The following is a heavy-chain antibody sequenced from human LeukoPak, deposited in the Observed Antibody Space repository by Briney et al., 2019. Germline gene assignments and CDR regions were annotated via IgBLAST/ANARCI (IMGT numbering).Heavy chain of an antibody. CDR3: ARRIAAAGIYYFDY. J-gene: IGHJ4*02. V-gene: IGHV5-51*01. CDR2: IYPGDSDT. CDR1: GYSFTSYW. Sequence: KPGESLKISCKGSGYSFTSYWIGWVRQMPGKGLEWMGIIYPGDSDTRYSPSFQGRVTISADKSINTAYLQWSSLRASDTAMYYCARRIAAAGIYYFDYWGQGTLVTVSS. D-gene: IGHD6-13*01.